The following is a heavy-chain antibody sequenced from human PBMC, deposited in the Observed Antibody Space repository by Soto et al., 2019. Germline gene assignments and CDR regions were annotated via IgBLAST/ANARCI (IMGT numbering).Heavy chain of an antibody. V-gene: IGHV2-5*02. CDR3: VQSRCGGDCLQSYSSHSYYDLDV. D-gene: IGHD2-21*02. CDR2: IYWDDDK. J-gene: IGHJ6*02. CDR1: GFSFSSIGEG. Sequence: QITLKESGPTLVKPTQTLTLTCTFPGFSFSSIGEGVGWIRQPPGKALEWLALIYWDDDKRYSPSLKSRLTITKDTSKNQVVLTMTNMDPVDTATYYCVQSRCGGDCLQSYSSHSYYDLDVWGQGTTVTVSS.